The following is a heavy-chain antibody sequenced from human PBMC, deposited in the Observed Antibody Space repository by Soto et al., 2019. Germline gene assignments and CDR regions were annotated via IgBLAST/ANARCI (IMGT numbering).Heavy chain of an antibody. J-gene: IGHJ3*02. CDR1: GYTFTSYD. Sequence: QEQLVQSGAEVKKPGASVKVSCKASGYTFTSYDITWVRQATGQGLEWMGWMNPNSGNTGYAQKFQGRVTMTRNTSIGTAYMELSSLISEDTAVYYCATERWEDAFDIWGQGTMVTVSS. CDR2: MNPNSGNT. D-gene: IGHD1-26*01. CDR3: ATERWEDAFDI. V-gene: IGHV1-8*01.